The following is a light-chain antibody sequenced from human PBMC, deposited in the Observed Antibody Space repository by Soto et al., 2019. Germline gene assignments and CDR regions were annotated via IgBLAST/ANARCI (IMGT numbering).Light chain of an antibody. V-gene: IGKV1-9*01. CDR1: QGIRSY. Sequence: DIQLTQSPSFLSASVGDRVTIPCRASQGIRSYLAWYQQRPGKAPELLIYGASTLRTGVASRFSGSGSGTEFTLTISSLQPEDFATYFCQQLNIFPPLFTFGPGTKVDIK. CDR2: GAS. J-gene: IGKJ3*01. CDR3: QQLNIFPPLFT.